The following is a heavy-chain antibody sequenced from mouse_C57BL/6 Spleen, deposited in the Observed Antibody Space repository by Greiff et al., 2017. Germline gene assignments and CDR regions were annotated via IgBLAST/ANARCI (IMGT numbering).Heavy chain of an antibody. CDR2: INPSTGGT. CDR1: GYSFTGYY. D-gene: IGHD2-12*01. Sequence: EVQLQQSGPELVKPGASVKISCKASGYSFTGYYMNWVKQSPEKSLEWIGEINPSTGGTTYNQKFKAKATLTVDKSSSTAYMHLKSLTSEDSAVYYCARYDSNHFAYWGQGALVTVAA. J-gene: IGHJ3*01. V-gene: IGHV1-42*01. CDR3: ARYDSNHFAY.